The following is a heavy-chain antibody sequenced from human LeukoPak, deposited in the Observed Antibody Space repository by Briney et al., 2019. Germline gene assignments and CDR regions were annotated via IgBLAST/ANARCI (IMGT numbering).Heavy chain of an antibody. Sequence: GASVKVSCKASGYTFTSYGISWVRQAPGQGLEWMGWVSAYNGDTNYAQKFQGRVTITRDTSASTAYMELSSLRSEDTAVYYCARVRSSGWDAFDIWGQGTMVTVSS. CDR2: VSAYNGDT. CDR1: GYTFTSYG. J-gene: IGHJ3*02. D-gene: IGHD6-19*01. V-gene: IGHV1-18*01. CDR3: ARVRSSGWDAFDI.